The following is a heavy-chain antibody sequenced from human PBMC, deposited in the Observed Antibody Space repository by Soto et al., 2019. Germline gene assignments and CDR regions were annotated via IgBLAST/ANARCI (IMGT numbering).Heavy chain of an antibody. CDR2: IYYSGST. CDR1: GCSISSSSYY. V-gene: IGHV4-39*01. CDR3: ARQHLDFWSGYYLNWFDH. D-gene: IGHD3-3*01. J-gene: IGHJ5*02. Sequence: XETLSLTCTVAGCSISSSSYYWGWIRQPPGKGLEWIGSIYYSGSTYYNPSLKSRVTISVDTSKNQFSLKLSSVTAADTAVYYCARQHLDFWSGYYLNWFDHWGQGTLVTVSS.